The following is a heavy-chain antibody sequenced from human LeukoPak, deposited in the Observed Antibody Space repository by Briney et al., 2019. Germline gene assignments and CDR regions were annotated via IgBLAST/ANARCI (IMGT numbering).Heavy chain of an antibody. CDR1: GGSLSGYY. Sequence: PSETLSLTCAVSGGSLSGYYWTWIRQPPGKGLEWIGEINHSGSTNYNPSLKSRVAISVDTSRKQFFLRLSSVTAEDTAVYYCARVVGNYEEHFDYWGQGTLVTVSS. V-gene: IGHV4-34*01. J-gene: IGHJ4*02. CDR2: INHSGST. CDR3: ARVVGNYEEHFDY. D-gene: IGHD1-7*01.